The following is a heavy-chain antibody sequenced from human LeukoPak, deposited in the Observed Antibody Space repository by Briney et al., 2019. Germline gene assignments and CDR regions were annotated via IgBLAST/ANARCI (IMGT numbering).Heavy chain of an antibody. CDR2: INHSGST. CDR1: GGSFSGYY. D-gene: IGHD4-17*01. CDR3: ARADGDYVVWFDP. J-gene: IGHJ5*02. Sequence: SETLSLTCAVYGGSFSGYYWSWIRQPPGKGLEWIGEINHSGSTNYNPSLKSRVTISVDTSKNQFSLKLSSVTAADTAVYYCARADGDYVVWFDPWGQGTLVTVSS. V-gene: IGHV4-34*01.